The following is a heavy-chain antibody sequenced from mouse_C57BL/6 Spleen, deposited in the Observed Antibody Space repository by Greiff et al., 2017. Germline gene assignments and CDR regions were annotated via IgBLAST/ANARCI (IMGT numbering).Heavy chain of an antibody. D-gene: IGHD1-1*01. CDR3: TRNYGSSHFDY. CDR2: IDPETGGT. J-gene: IGHJ2*01. CDR1: GYTFTDYE. Sequence: QVQLQQSGAELVRPGASVTLSCKASGYTFTDYEMHWVKQTPVHGLEWIGAIDPETGGTAYNQKFKGKAILTADKSSSTAYMELRSLTSEDSAVYYCTRNYGSSHFDYWGQGTTLTVSS. V-gene: IGHV1-15*01.